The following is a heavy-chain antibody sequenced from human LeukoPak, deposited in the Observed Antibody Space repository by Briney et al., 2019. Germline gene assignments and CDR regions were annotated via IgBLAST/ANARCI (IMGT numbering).Heavy chain of an antibody. CDR2: IIPILGIA. J-gene: IGHJ1*01. CDR1: GGTFSSYA. V-gene: IGHV1-69*04. D-gene: IGHD6-19*01. CDR3: ARDRQWPAEYFQH. Sequence: GSSVKVSCKASGGTFSSYAISWVRQAPGQGLEWMGRIIPILGIANYAQKFQGRVTITADKSTSTAYMELSSLRSEDTAVYYCARDRQWPAEYFQHWGQGTLVTVSS.